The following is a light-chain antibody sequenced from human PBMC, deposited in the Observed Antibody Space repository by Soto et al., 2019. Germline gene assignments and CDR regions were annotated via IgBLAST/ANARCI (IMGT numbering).Light chain of an antibody. Sequence: QSALTQSASVSGSPGQSITISCTGTSSDVGGYNYVSWYQQHPGKAPKLIIYDVSNPPSGVSTPFSVSKSGNTASLTISGLQVEDEGDYSCKSYTCTNSWVFGGGTKLTVL. CDR1: SSDVGGYNY. CDR2: DVS. J-gene: IGLJ3*02. CDR3: KSYTCTNSWV. V-gene: IGLV2-14*01.